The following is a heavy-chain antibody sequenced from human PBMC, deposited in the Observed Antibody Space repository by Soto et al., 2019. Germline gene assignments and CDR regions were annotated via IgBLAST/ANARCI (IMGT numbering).Heavy chain of an antibody. D-gene: IGHD3-9*01. V-gene: IGHV1-69*13. CDR3: ARDPTYDILTGYHYPPRWWFDP. CDR1: GGTFSSYA. CDR2: IIPIFGTA. Sequence: GASVKVSCKASGGTFSSYAISWVRQAPGQGLEWTGGIIPIFGTANYAQKFQGRVTITADESTSTAYMELSSLRSEDTAVYYCARDPTYDILTGYHYPPRWWFDPWGQGTLVTVSS. J-gene: IGHJ5*02.